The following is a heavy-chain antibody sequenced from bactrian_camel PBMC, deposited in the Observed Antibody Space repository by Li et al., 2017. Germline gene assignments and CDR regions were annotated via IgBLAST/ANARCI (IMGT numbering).Heavy chain of an antibody. CDR2: IDSVGSI. J-gene: IGHJ4*01. D-gene: IGHD6*01. Sequence: HVQLVESGGGSVKAGGSLRLACAATGYTHSGYSLGWFRRAPGGEEREGVAVIDSVGSIMYADSVKGRFTISKDNARNTLALQMNSLKPEDSAMYYCASAAYNSNWSRLEKRYYKYWGQGTQVTVS. V-gene: IGHV3S55*01. CDR1: GYTHSGYS. CDR3: ASAAYNSNWSRLEKRYYKY.